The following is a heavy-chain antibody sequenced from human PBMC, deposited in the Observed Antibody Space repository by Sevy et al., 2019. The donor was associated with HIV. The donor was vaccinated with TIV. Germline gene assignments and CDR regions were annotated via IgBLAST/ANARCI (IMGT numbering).Heavy chain of an antibody. CDR3: ARVGLLGYCSSTSCYSAFDI. CDR1: GFTFSSYW. CDR2: IKQDGSEK. V-gene: IGHV3-7*03. Sequence: GSLRLSCAASGFTFSSYWMSWVRQAPGKGLEWVANIKQDGSEKYYVDSVKGRFTISRDNAKNSLYLQMNSLRAEDTAVYYCARVGLLGYCSSTSCYSAFDIWGQGTMVTVSS. J-gene: IGHJ3*02. D-gene: IGHD2-2*02.